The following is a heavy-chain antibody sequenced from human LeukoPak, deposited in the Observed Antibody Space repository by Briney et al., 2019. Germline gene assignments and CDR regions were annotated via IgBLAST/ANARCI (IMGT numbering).Heavy chain of an antibody. CDR2: IYSGGST. CDR1: GFTVSSNF. J-gene: IGHJ4*02. Sequence: GGSLRLSCAASGFTVSSNFMSWVRQAPGKGLEWVSVIYSGGSTYYADSVKGRFTISRGNFKNTLYLQMNSLRAEDTAVYYCARDVYGGNGYWGQGTLVTVSS. CDR3: ARDVYGGNGY. V-gene: IGHV3-53*01. D-gene: IGHD4-23*01.